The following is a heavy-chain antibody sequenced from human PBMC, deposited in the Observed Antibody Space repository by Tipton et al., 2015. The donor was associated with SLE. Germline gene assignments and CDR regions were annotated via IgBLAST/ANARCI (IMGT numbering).Heavy chain of an antibody. D-gene: IGHD3-10*01. J-gene: IGHJ4*02. CDR1: GYTFTSYD. CDR2: MNPNNGDT. CDR3: ARGSGTYYNDIDY. Sequence: QLVQSGPEVKKPGASVKVSCKASGYTFTSYDINWVRQATGQGLEWMGWMNPNNGDTDYAQKFQGRVTMTRNTSISTAYMELSILRSEDTAVYYCARGSGTYYNDIDYWGQGTLVTVSS. V-gene: IGHV1-8*01.